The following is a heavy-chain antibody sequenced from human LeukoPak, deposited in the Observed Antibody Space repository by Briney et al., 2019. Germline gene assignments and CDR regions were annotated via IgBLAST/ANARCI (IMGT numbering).Heavy chain of an antibody. Sequence: KSGGSLRLSCAASGFTFSSYSMNWVRQAPGKGLEWVSSISSSSSYIYYADSVKGRFTISRDNAKNSLYLQMNSLRAEDTAVYYCARGYCSGGSCYSEQRIYYYYYMDVWGKGTTVTISS. CDR1: GFTFSSYS. CDR2: ISSSSSYI. J-gene: IGHJ6*03. V-gene: IGHV3-21*01. D-gene: IGHD2-15*01. CDR3: ARGYCSGGSCYSEQRIYYYYYMDV.